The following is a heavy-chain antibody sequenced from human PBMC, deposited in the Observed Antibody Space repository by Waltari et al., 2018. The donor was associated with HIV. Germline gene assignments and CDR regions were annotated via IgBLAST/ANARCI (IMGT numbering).Heavy chain of an antibody. J-gene: IGHJ3*02. CDR3: ARGLRLGELSLYKYAFDI. CDR2: IYTSGST. CDR1: GGSISSYY. D-gene: IGHD3-16*02. Sequence: QVQLEESGPGLVKPSETLSLTCTVSGGSISSYYWSWIRLPAGKGLEWIGRIYTSGSTNHHPSLKSRVPLSVDTSMNQFSLKLSSVTAADTAVYYCARGLRLGELSLYKYAFDIWGQGTMVTVSS. V-gene: IGHV4-4*07.